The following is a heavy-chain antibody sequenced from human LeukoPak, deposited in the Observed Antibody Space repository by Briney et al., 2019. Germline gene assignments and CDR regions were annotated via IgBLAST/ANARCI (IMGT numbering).Heavy chain of an antibody. CDR3: AREEGYCSSTTCSATFDY. D-gene: IGHD2-2*01. CDR2: INPNSGGT. V-gene: IGHV1-2*02. Sequence: GASVKVSCKASGYTFTGYYMHWVRQAPGQGLEWIGWINPNSGGTNYAQKFQGRVTMTRDTSITTAYMELSRLRSDDTVVYYCAREEGYCSSTTCSATFDYWGQGTLVTVSS. CDR1: GYTFTGYY. J-gene: IGHJ4*02.